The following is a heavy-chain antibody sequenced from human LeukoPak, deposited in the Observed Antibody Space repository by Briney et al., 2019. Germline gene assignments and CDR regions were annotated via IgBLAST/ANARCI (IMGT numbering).Heavy chain of an antibody. D-gene: IGHD3-10*01. Sequence: GGSLRLSCAASGFTFSSNAMHWVRQAPGKGLEYVSSISPNGGYTYYANSVKGRFTISRDNSKNTLYLQMGTLRAEDMAVYYCARGPMTGRGVFDYWGQGTLVTVSS. CDR2: ISPNGGYT. V-gene: IGHV3-64*01. CDR3: ARGPMTGRGVFDY. CDR1: GFTFSSNA. J-gene: IGHJ4*02.